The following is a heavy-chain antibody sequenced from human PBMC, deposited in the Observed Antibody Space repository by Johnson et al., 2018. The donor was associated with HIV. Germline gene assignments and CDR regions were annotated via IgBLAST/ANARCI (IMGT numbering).Heavy chain of an antibody. J-gene: IGHJ3*02. D-gene: IGHD2-15*01. CDR3: AKVLDLVVVVAANLGAFDI. CDR1: GFTVSSNY. Sequence: VQLVESGGGVVQPGRSLRLSCAASGFTVSSNYMSWVRQAPGKGLEWVSVIYSGGSTYYADSVKGRFTISRDNSKNTLYLQMNSLRVEDTAVYYCAKVLDLVVVVAANLGAFDIWGQGTMVTVSS. CDR2: IYSGGST. V-gene: IGHV3-66*02.